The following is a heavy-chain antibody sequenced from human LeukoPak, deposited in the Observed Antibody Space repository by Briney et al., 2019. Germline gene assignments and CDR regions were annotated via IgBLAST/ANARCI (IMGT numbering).Heavy chain of an antibody. CDR2: IYYSGST. V-gene: IGHV4-39*07. Sequence: SETLSLTCTVSGGSISSGGYYWTWIRQPPGKGLEWIGSIYYSGSTYDNPSLKSRVTISVDTSKNQFSLKLSSVTAADTAVYYCARVSQRPYYYYGMDVWGQGTTVTVSS. J-gene: IGHJ6*02. CDR3: ARVSQRPYYYYGMDV. CDR1: GGSISSGGYY.